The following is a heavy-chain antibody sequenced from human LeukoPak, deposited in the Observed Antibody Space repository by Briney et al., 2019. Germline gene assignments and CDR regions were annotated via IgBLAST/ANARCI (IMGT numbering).Heavy chain of an antibody. CDR1: GFTFSSYW. J-gene: IGHJ4*02. D-gene: IGHD3-22*01. CDR3: ARDYYDSSGPADY. Sequence: GGSLRLSCAASGFTFSSYWMSWVRQAPGKGLEWVSGINWNGGSTGYADSVKGRFTISRDNAKNSLYLQMNSLRAEDTALYHCARDYYDSSGPADYWGQGTLVTVSS. V-gene: IGHV3-20*01. CDR2: INWNGGST.